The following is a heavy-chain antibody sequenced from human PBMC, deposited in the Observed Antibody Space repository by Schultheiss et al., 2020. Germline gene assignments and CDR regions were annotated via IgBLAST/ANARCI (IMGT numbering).Heavy chain of an antibody. Sequence: GSVKVSCKASGYTFTSYGISWVRQAPGQGLEWMGWMNPNSGGTNSAQKFQGRVTMTRDTSISTAYMELSRLRAEDTAVYYCASGGDSFKGWFDPWGQGTLVTVSS. V-gene: IGHV1-2*02. J-gene: IGHJ5*02. D-gene: IGHD4-17*01. CDR3: ASGGDSFKGWFDP. CDR2: MNPNSGGT. CDR1: GYTFTSYG.